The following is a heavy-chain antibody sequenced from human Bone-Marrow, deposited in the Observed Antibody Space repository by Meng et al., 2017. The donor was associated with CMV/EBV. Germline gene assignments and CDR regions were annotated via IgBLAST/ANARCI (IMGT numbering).Heavy chain of an antibody. J-gene: IGHJ5*02. V-gene: IGHV3-30-3*01. CDR3: ARNTLLGFDP. CDR1: GFTFSSYA. CDR2: ISYDGSNK. Sequence: LKISCAASGFTFSSYAMHWVRQAPGKGLEWVAVISYDGSNKYYADSVKGRFTISRDNSKNTLYLQMNSLRAEDTAVYYCARNTLLGFDPWGQGTLVTVSS.